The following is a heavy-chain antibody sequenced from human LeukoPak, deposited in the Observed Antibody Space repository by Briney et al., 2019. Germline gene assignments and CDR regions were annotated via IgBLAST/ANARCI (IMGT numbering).Heavy chain of an antibody. Sequence: PGGSLRLSCVGSGFNFSDYYMSWIRQAPGKGLEWISYISPNDVNRYYVDAVKGRFTVSRDNAKNSLFLQMKSLRVEDTAVYYCAGSGSPGDYCGQGTLVTVSS. CDR1: GFNFSDYY. J-gene: IGHJ4*02. CDR2: ISPNDVNR. V-gene: IGHV3-11*01. D-gene: IGHD3-10*01. CDR3: AGSGSPGDY.